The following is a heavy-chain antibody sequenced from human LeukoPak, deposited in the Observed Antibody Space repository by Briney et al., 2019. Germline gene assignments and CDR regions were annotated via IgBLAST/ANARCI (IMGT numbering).Heavy chain of an antibody. V-gene: IGHV3-7*04. D-gene: IGHD3-10*01. CDR2: IKQDGSEN. J-gene: IGHJ4*02. Sequence: ASVKVSCKASGYTFTSYGISWVRQAPGKGLEWVANIKQDGSENNYVDSVKGRFTISRDNARNSLYLQMNTLRAEDTAVYYCARGSAIVRGSFGDWGQGTLVTVSS. CDR1: GYTFTSYG. CDR3: ARGSAIVRGSFGD.